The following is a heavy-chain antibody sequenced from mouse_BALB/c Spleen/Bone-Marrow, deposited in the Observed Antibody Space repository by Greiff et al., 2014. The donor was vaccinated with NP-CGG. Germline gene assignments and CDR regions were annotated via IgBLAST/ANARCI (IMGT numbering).Heavy chain of an antibody. Sequence: VQLQQSGAELAKPGASVKMSCKASGYTFTTYWMHWVKQRPGQGLEWIGYINPSTGYTEYIQKFKDKATLTADKSSSTAYMQLNILTSEDSSVYYCVLITPVVSDYWGQGTTLTVSS. CDR2: INPSTGYT. CDR1: GYTFTTYW. D-gene: IGHD1-1*01. V-gene: IGHV1-7*01. CDR3: VLITPVVSDY. J-gene: IGHJ2*01.